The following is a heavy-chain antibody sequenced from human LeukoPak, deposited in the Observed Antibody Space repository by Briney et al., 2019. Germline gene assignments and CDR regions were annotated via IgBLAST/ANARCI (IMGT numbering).Heavy chain of an antibody. CDR3: ATDRVYRSSGRSWGFFDY. CDR1: VYSLSNLS. Sequence: GPSVKVSCKFSVYSLSNLSIYWVREAPGQGQEWMGSFEFENNRMVNSKKFHGRVSITADASADTAYMELTSLTSEDAAVYFCATDRVYRSSGRSWGFFDYWGQGTLVIVSS. J-gene: IGHJ4*03. D-gene: IGHD6-19*01. CDR2: FEFENNRM. V-gene: IGHV1-24*01.